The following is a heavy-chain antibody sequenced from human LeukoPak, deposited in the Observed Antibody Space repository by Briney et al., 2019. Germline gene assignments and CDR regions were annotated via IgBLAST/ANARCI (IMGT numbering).Heavy chain of an antibody. CDR3: ASPYGSGSEDYDAFDI. CDR2: INPNSGGT. V-gene: IGHV1-2*02. D-gene: IGHD3-10*01. J-gene: IGHJ3*02. CDR1: GYTFTGYY. Sequence: GASVKVSCKASGYTFTGYYIYWVRQAPGQGLEWMGWINPNSGGTNYAQKFQGRVTMTRDTSISTAYMELSRLRSDDTAVYYCASPYGSGSEDYDAFDIWGQGTMVTVSS.